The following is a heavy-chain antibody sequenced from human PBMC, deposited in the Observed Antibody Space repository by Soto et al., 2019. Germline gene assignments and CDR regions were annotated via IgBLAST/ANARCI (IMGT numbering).Heavy chain of an antibody. CDR1: GFTFGNAW. Sequence: PGGSLRLSCAASGFTFGNAWMSWVRQVPGKGLEWVGRIKSKTDGGTTDYAAPVKGRFTLSRDDSRDTLYLQMNSLKTEDTAVYYCTTGPVYCSGDSCTQYYFDYWGQGTLVTVSS. J-gene: IGHJ4*02. CDR2: IKSKTDGGTT. V-gene: IGHV3-15*01. D-gene: IGHD2-15*01. CDR3: TTGPVYCSGDSCTQYYFDY.